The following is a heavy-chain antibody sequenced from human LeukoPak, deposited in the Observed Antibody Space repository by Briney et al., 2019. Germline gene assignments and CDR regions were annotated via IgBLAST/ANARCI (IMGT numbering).Heavy chain of an antibody. CDR1: GFTFSRCG. D-gene: IGHD2-15*01. V-gene: IGHV3-23*01. Sequence: GGSLRLSCAASGFTFSRCGMTWVRQAPGKGLEWVPSISGRDDGTYYEDYVKGRFTISRDNSKNTLYLQMNSLRAEDTAVYYCARAPVVGQGGYWGQGTLVTVSS. J-gene: IGHJ4*02. CDR3: ARAPVVGQGGY. CDR2: ISGRDDGT.